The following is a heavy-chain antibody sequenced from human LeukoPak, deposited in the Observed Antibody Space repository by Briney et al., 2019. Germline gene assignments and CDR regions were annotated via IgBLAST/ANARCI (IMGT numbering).Heavy chain of an antibody. CDR1: GFTFSSYA. J-gene: IGHJ4*02. CDR2: ISGSGDST. CDR3: AKDPHDYGDINFDY. D-gene: IGHD4-17*01. Sequence: GASLRLSCAASGFTFSSYAMSWVRQAPGKGLEWVSAISGSGDSTYYADSVKGRFTISRDNSKSTLYLQMNSLRAEDTAVYYCAKDPHDYGDINFDYWGQGTLVTVSS. V-gene: IGHV3-23*01.